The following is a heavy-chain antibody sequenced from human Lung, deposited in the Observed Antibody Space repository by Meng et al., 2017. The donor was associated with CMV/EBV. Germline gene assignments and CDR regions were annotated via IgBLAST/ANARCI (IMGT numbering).Heavy chain of an antibody. V-gene: IGHV4-4*02. CDR3: LRRSGGSV. J-gene: IGHJ1*01. CDR1: GDTISNHHW. Sequence: ESPPALVKVSGTLSVTCSITGDTISNHHWWAWGRQPPGKGLAWIGKIPHSGSSAYNPSLKCRVSMSIDKSKNQFSLKLTSVTAADTAVYHCLRRSGGSVWGQGTLVTVSS. D-gene: IGHD3-10*01. CDR2: IPHSGSS.